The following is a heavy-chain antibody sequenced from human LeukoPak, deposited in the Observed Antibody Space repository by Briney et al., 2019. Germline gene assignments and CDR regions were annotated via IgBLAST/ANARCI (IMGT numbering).Heavy chain of an antibody. V-gene: IGHV3-21*01. CDR2: ISSSSSYI. D-gene: IGHD6-19*01. CDR1: GFTFSSYG. Sequence: GRSLRLSCAASGFTFSSYGMHWVRQAPGKGLEWVSSISSSSSYIYYADSVKGRFTISRDNAKNSLYLQMNSLRAEDTAVYYCARDDGSGWSFDYWGQGTLVTVSS. J-gene: IGHJ4*02. CDR3: ARDDGSGWSFDY.